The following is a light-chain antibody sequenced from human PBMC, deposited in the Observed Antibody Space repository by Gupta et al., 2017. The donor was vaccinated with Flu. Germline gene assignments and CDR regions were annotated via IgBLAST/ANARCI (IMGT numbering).Light chain of an antibody. CDR2: WAS. V-gene: IGKV4-1*01. J-gene: IGKJ3*01. CDR3: QQNDATGFT. CDR1: ESILYTSNGKNY. Sequence: DIVMPQSPESLAVSLGERATIDCMSSESILYTSNGKNYLAWFQLKPGQPPKALMDWASTRKSGVPDRFRASGPGTDLTLSISILHPEDVAVYYCQQNDATGFTFGPGTKVEIK.